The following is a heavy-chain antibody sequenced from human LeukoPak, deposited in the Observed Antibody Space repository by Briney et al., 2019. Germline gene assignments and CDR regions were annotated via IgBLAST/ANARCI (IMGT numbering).Heavy chain of an antibody. V-gene: IGHV4-34*01. CDR1: GGSFSGYY. J-gene: IGHJ4*02. Sequence: PSETLSLTCAVYGGSFSGYYWSWIRQPPGKGLEWIGEINHSGSTNYNPSLKSRVTISVDKSKNQFSLKLSSVTAADTAVYYCASAPIAVAGTGRYDYWGQGTLVTVSS. CDR2: INHSGST. CDR3: ASAPIAVAGTGRYDY. D-gene: IGHD6-19*01.